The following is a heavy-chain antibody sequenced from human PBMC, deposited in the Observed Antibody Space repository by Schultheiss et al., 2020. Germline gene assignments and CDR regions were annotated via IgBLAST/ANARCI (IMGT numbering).Heavy chain of an antibody. Sequence: GGSLRLSCAASGFTFSSYWMSWVRQAPGKGLEWVSAISGSGGSTYYADSVKGRVTISRDNSKNTLYLQMNSLRAEDTAVYYCARDAQYYDFWCGYYGAGYFQHLVQGTLVIVFS. V-gene: IGHV3-23*01. CDR1: GFTFSSYW. CDR2: ISGSGGST. CDR3: ARDAQYYDFWCGYYGAGYFQH. J-gene: IGHJ1*01. D-gene: IGHD3-3*01.